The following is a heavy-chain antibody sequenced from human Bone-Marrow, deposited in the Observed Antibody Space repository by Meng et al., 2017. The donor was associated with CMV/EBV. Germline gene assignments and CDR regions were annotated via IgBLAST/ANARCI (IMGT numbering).Heavy chain of an antibody. J-gene: IGHJ4*02. CDR2: MNSGGSA. D-gene: IGHD3-16*01. CDR1: GGSISSYY. Sequence: GSLRLSCTVSGGSISSYYWRWIRQPPGKGLEWIGFMNSGGSANYNPSLRSRVTITVDMSKNQFSMRLSSVTAADTAVYFWARDSATGPRGDHFDYWGQGTRVTVSS. V-gene: IGHV4-59*01. CDR3: ARDSATGPRGDHFDY.